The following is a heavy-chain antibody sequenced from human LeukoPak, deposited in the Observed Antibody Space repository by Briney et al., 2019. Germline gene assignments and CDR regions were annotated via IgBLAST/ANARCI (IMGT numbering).Heavy chain of an antibody. D-gene: IGHD1-26*01. CDR2: ISYSATLI. CDR3: ARDDDTGSYFGQDVFDI. Sequence: GGSLRLSCAASGFPFSAYYMSWLRQAPGKGLEWIAYISYSATLIYYADSVKGRFTISRETATDSVFLQMNSLRADDTAVYYCARDDDTGSYFGQDVFDIWGQGTMVTVAS. CDR1: GFPFSAYY. V-gene: IGHV3-11*04. J-gene: IGHJ3*02.